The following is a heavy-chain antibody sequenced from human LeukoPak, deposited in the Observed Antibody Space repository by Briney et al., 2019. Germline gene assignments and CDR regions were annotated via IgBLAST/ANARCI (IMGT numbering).Heavy chain of an antibody. CDR3: VKGSSNARPYYFDY. D-gene: IGHD2-8*01. Sequence: PGRSLRLSCAASGFTFSNYAMSWVRQSPGKGLEWVSAISGGGGSTYYADSVKGRLTISRDNSKNTLYVQMNSLRAEDTAVYYCVKGSSNARPYYFDYWGQGTLVTVSS. CDR2: ISGGGGST. J-gene: IGHJ4*02. V-gene: IGHV3-23*01. CDR1: GFTFSNYA.